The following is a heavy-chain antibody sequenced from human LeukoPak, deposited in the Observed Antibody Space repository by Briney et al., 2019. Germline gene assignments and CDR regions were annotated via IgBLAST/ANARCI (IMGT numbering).Heavy chain of an antibody. CDR3: AKYAAAGAYDRHSEIDS. CDR1: GFTFSSYA. Sequence: NPGGSLRLSCAASGFTFSSYAMSWVRQAPGKGLEWVSAISASGGSTYYADSLKGQGRFTISRDNSKNTLFLEMNSLRPEDTAVYYCAKYAAAGAYDRHSEIDSWGQGTLVTVSS. D-gene: IGHD3-22*01. V-gene: IGHV3-23*01. J-gene: IGHJ4*02. CDR2: ISASGGST.